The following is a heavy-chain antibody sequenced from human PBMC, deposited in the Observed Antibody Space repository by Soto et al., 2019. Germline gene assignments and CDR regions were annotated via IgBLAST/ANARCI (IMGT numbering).Heavy chain of an antibody. CDR2: ISGSGGST. J-gene: IGHJ4*02. Sequence: GGSLRLSCAASGFTFSSYAMSWVRQAPGKGLEWVSAISGSGGSTYYADSVKGRFTISRDNSKNTLYLQMNSLRAEDTAVYYCAKVSLDSSGYYSYYFDYWGQGTLVTVSS. D-gene: IGHD3-22*01. CDR3: AKVSLDSSGYYSYYFDY. V-gene: IGHV3-23*01. CDR1: GFTFSSYA.